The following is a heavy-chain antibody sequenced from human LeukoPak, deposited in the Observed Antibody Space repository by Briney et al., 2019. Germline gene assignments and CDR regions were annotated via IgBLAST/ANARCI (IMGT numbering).Heavy chain of an antibody. Sequence: SETLSLTCVVYGGSLSGYYWSWIRQPPGKGLEWIGDVNYSGSTNYNPSLESRVTISVDTSKSQFSLKLSSVTAADTSVYYCARGREVTRDFDYWGQGTLVSVSS. CDR2: VNYSGST. J-gene: IGHJ4*02. D-gene: IGHD4-23*01. V-gene: IGHV4-34*01. CDR3: ARGREVTRDFDY. CDR1: GGSLSGYY.